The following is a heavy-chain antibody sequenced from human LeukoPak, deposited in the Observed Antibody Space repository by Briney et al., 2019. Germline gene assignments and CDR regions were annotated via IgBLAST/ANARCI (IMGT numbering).Heavy chain of an antibody. CDR3: ARDKGDYDTSGSLFVF. Sequence: GGSLRLSCGASGFTFSNYWMSWVRQAPRKGLEWVANIKQDGSEKYYVDSVKGRFTISSDNAKNSLYLQMNSLKAEDTAVYYCARDKGDYDTSGSLFVFGGQGTLVTVSS. J-gene: IGHJ4*02. CDR1: GFTFSNYW. CDR2: IKQDGSEK. V-gene: IGHV3-7*03. D-gene: IGHD3-22*01.